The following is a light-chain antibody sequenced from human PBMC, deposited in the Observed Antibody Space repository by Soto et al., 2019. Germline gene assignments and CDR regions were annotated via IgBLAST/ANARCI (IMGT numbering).Light chain of an antibody. V-gene: IGKV3-20*01. CDR3: QQYGSSLTT. CDR1: QSGSRSY. Sequence: EIVLTQSPGTLSLSPGERATLSCRASQSGSRSYLAWYQQKPGQAPRLLIYGASSRATGIPDRFSGSGSGTDFTLTISRLEPEDFSVYYCQQYGSSLTTFGQGTRLEI. CDR2: GAS. J-gene: IGKJ5*01.